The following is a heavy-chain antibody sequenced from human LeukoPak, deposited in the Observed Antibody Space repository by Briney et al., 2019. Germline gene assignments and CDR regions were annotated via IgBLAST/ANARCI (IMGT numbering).Heavy chain of an antibody. CDR1: GFTFVNYG. CDR3: TRDPLDISRWANAFDI. D-gene: IGHD2-2*03. V-gene: IGHV3-30*03. CDR2: MSYDGNKK. Sequence: PSGGSLRLSCVVSGFTFVNYGFHWVRQAPGRALEWVAFMSYDGNKKYGDSVKGRFTISRDNSNNTLYLQMNGLRPDDTAVYYCTRDPLDISRWANAFDIWGQGTMVTVSS. J-gene: IGHJ3*02.